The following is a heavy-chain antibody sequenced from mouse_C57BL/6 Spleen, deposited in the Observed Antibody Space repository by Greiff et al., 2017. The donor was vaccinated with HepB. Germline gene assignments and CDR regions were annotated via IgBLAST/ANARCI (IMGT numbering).Heavy chain of an antibody. CDR2: ISSGGDYI. J-gene: IGHJ3*01. Sequence: EVQLVESGEGLVKPGGSLKLSCAASGFTFSSYAMSWVRQTPEKRLEWVAYISSGGDYIYYADTVKGRFTISRDNARNTLYLQMSSLKSEDTAMYYCTRGPIDYDYDRGFAHWGQGTLVTVSA. D-gene: IGHD2-4*01. V-gene: IGHV5-9-1*02. CDR1: GFTFSSYA. CDR3: TRGPIDYDYDRGFAH.